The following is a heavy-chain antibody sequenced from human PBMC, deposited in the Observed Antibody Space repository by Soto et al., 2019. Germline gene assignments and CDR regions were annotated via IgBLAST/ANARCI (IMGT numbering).Heavy chain of an antibody. CDR3: ARGLNYVVY. CDR1: GGSFSGYY. D-gene: IGHD3-16*01. CDR2: INHSGST. V-gene: IGHV4-34*01. Sequence: QVQLQQWGAGLLKPSETLSLTCAVYGGSFSGYYWSWIRQPPGKGLEWIGEINHSGSTNYNPSLKSRVTISVDTSKNQFSLKLYSVTAADTAVYYCARGLNYVVYWGQETLVTVSS. J-gene: IGHJ4*02.